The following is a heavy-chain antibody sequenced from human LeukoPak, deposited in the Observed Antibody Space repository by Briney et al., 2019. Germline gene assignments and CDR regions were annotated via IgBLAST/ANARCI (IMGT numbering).Heavy chain of an antibody. J-gene: IGHJ4*02. CDR3: VRDNPRCCGVVPVNIDDF. CDR1: GFTLSTDS. CDR2: ISYDSAIK. Sequence: PGGSLRLPCAASGFTLSTDSMNWVRQAPGKGLEWISYISYDSAIKYYADSVRGRFTISRDNAKNSLSLQMHSLRAEDTAVYYCVRDNPRCCGVVPVNIDDFWGQGTLVTVSS. D-gene: IGHD2-15*01. V-gene: IGHV3-48*01.